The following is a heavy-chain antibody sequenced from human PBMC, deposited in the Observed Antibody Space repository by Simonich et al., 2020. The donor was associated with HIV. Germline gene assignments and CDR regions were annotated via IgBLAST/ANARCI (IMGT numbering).Heavy chain of an antibody. CDR1: GGSFSGYY. CDR2: INHSGST. J-gene: IGHJ1*01. Sequence: QVQLQQWGAGLLKPSETLSLTCAVYGGSFSGYYWGWIRQPPGKGLGWIWEINHSGSTNYNPSLKRRVPISGDTSKNQFSLKLSSVTAADTAVYYCARLTASGLGEYFQHWGQGTLVTVSS. D-gene: IGHD1-26*01. V-gene: IGHV4-34*01. CDR3: ARLTASGLGEYFQH.